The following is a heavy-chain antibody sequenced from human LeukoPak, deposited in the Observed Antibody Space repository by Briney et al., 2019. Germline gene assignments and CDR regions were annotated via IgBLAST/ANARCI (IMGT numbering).Heavy chain of an antibody. CDR3: ASGSGSYFRS. J-gene: IGHJ3*01. V-gene: IGHV4-59*01. Sequence: SETLSLTCTVSGGSFSGYYWSWIRQPPGKGLEWIGYIYYTGSTKYNPSLKSRVTISLDTSKNQFSLKLSSLTAADTAVYYCASGSGSYFRSWGQGTVVTASS. CDR2: IYYTGST. D-gene: IGHD1-26*01. CDR1: GGSFSGYY.